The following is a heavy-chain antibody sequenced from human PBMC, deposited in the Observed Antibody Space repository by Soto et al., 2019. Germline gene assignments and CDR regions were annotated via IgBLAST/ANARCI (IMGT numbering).Heavy chain of an antibody. D-gene: IGHD3-16*01. Sequence: VQLVESGGGVVQPGRSLRLSCAASGFTFSSYGMHWVRQAPGKGLEWVAVIWYDGSNKYYADSVKGRFTISRDNSKNTLYLQMNSLRAEDTAVYYCARADFGGYDFDYWGQGTLVTVSS. V-gene: IGHV3-33*01. CDR3: ARADFGGYDFDY. J-gene: IGHJ4*02. CDR1: GFTFSSYG. CDR2: IWYDGSNK.